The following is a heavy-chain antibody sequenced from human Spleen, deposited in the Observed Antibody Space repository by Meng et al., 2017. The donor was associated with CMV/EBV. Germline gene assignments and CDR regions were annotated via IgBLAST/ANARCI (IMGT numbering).Heavy chain of an antibody. Sequence: TFSSYAISWVRQAPGQGLEWMGGIITIFGTANYAQKCQGRVTITTDESTSTAYMELSSLRSEDTAVYYCARLGYCSSTSCRDDYSLDYWGQGTLVTVSS. V-gene: IGHV1-69*05. CDR2: IITIFGTA. D-gene: IGHD2-2*01. CDR3: ARLGYCSSTSCRDDYSLDY. J-gene: IGHJ4*02. CDR1: TFSSYA.